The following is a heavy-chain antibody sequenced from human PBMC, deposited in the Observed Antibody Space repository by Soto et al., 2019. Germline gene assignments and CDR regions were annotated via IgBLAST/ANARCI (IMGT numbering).Heavy chain of an antibody. CDR3: AGEDNSGYTRGMAV. J-gene: IGHJ6*02. CDR1: GGTFSSYS. D-gene: IGHD3-22*01. Sequence: SVKVSCKASGGTFSSYSISWVRQAPGQGLEWMGGIIPIFGTANYAQKFQGRVTITADESTSTAYMELSSLRSEDTALYYCAGEDNSGYTRGMAVWGQGTTVPVS. V-gene: IGHV1-69*13. CDR2: IIPIFGTA.